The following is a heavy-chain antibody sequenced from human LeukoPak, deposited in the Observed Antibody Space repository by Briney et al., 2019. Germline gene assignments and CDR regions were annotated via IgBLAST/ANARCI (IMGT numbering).Heavy chain of an antibody. Sequence: PSETLSLTCTVSSGSISSGDYYWSWIRQPPGKGLEWIGYIYYSGSTYYNPSLKSRVTMSADTSKNQFSLKLSSVTAADTAVYYCASSGKLHDAFDIWGQGTMVTVSS. CDR1: SGSISSGDYY. V-gene: IGHV4-30-4*08. CDR2: IYYSGST. D-gene: IGHD1-26*01. J-gene: IGHJ3*02. CDR3: ASSGKLHDAFDI.